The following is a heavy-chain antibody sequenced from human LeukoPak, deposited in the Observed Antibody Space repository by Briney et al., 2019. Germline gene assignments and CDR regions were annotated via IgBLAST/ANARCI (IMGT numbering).Heavy chain of an antibody. CDR2: IWYDGSNK. J-gene: IGHJ4*02. CDR3: ARGTRGIVLAGEFFDY. V-gene: IGHV3-33*01. Sequence: GRSLRLSCAASGFTFSTYGMHWVRQAPGKGLEWVASIWYDGSNKYYADSVKGRFTISRDNSKNTLYLQMNSLRAEDTAVYYCARGTRGIVLAGEFFDYWGQGTPVTVSS. CDR1: GFTFSTYG. D-gene: IGHD6-19*01.